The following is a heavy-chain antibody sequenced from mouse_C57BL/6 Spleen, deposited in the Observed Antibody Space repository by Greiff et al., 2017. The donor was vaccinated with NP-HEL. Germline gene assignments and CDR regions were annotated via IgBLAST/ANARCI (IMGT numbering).Heavy chain of an antibody. D-gene: IGHD2-2*01. CDR2: IYPGSGST. CDR1: GYTFTSYW. CDR3: ASGLRLSPMDY. J-gene: IGHJ4*01. Sequence: QVQLQQPGAELVKPGASVKMSCKASGYTFTSYWITWVKQRPGQGLEWIGDIYPGSGSTKYNEKFKSKATLTVDTSSSTAYMQLSSLTSEDTAVYYCASGLRLSPMDYWGQGTSVTVSS. V-gene: IGHV1-55*01.